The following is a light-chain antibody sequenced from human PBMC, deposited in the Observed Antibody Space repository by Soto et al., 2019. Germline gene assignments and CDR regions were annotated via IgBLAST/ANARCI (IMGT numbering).Light chain of an antibody. CDR2: TAS. CDR3: QQYRDYSWT. J-gene: IGKJ1*01. V-gene: IGKV1-5*03. CDR1: QSIGIW. Sequence: IQMTQSPSTVSASVGDRVAITCRASQSIGIWLAWYQQKPGKAPRFLIYTASTLLGGVPSRFSGSGSGTEFPLTISSLQPDDFATYYCQQYRDYSWTFGQWTKVEIK.